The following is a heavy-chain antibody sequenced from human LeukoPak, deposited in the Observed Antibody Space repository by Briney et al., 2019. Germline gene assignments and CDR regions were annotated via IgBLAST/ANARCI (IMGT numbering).Heavy chain of an antibody. CDR3: TTAPWGDTGY. J-gene: IGHJ4*02. D-gene: IGHD3-16*01. V-gene: IGHV3-53*01. CDR1: GFTVSTNY. Sequence: PGGSLRLSCAASGFTVSTNYMTWVRQPPGKGLESISMIYTGGTTHYADSVKGRFTIPRDKSTNTLYLQMNNLRVDDTAAYYCTTAPWGDTGYWGQGTLVTVSS. CDR2: IYTGGTT.